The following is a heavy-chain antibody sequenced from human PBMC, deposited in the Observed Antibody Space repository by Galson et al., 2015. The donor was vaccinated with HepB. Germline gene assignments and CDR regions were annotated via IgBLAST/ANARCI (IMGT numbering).Heavy chain of an antibody. D-gene: IGHD3-3*01. CDR1: GFTFSSYE. V-gene: IGHV3-48*03. CDR3: ARAGTGYDFWSGYRGAFDI. J-gene: IGHJ3*02. CDR2: ISSSGSTI. Sequence: SLRLSCAASGFTFSSYEMNWVRQAPGKGLEWVSYISSSGSTIYYADSVKGRFTISRDNAKNSLYLQMNSLRAEDTAVYYCARAGTGYDFWSGYRGAFDIWGQGTMVTVSS.